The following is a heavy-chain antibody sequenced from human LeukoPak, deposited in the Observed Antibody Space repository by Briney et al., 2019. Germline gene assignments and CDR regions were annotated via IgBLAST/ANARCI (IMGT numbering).Heavy chain of an antibody. CDR2: IYTSGNT. Sequence: SETLSLTCTVSGASISNYYWSWIRQPAGEGLEWIGRIYTSGNTNSNPSLKSRVTMSVDRSKNQFSLKLTSVTAADTAVYYCARAFSGYSTSWYDYWGQGTLVTVSS. CDR1: GASISNYY. V-gene: IGHV4-4*07. D-gene: IGHD6-13*01. J-gene: IGHJ4*02. CDR3: ARAFSGYSTSWYDY.